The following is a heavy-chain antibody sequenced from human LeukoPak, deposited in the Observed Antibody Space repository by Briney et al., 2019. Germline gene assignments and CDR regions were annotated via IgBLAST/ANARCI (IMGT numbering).Heavy chain of an antibody. V-gene: IGHV1-69*13. D-gene: IGHD2-21*02. J-gene: IGHJ6*02. CDR2: IIPIFGTA. CDR1: GYTFTSYA. Sequence: SVKVSCKASGYTFTSYAISWVRQAPGQGLEWMGGIIPIFGTANYAQKFQGRVTITADESTSTAYMELSSLRSEDTAVYYCATTAQTHYYYYYGMDVWGQGTTVTVSS. CDR3: ATTAQTHYYYYYGMDV.